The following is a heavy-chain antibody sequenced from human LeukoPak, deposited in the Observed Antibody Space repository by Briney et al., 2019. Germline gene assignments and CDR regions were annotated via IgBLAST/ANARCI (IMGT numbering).Heavy chain of an antibody. CDR1: GDSVSRDSIA. V-gene: IGHV6-1*01. CDR2: TYYKSAWYN. CDR3: ARGAGWPQFDY. J-gene: IGHJ4*02. Sequence: SQTLSLTCAISGDSVSRDSIAWNWIRQSPSRGLEWLGRTYYKSAWYNDYAVSVKGRIIINPDTSKNQFSLQLNSVTPEDTAVYYCARGAGWPQFDYWGQGSLVTVSS. D-gene: IGHD6-19*01.